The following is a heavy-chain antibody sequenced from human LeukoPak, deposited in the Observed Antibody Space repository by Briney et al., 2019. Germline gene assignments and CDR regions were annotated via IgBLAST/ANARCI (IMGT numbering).Heavy chain of an antibody. D-gene: IGHD4-23*01. Sequence: GGSLRLSCAASGFTFSSYGMSWVRQAPGKGLEWVSAISGSGGSTYYADSVKGRFTISRDNAKSSLYLQMNSLRAEDTAVYYCARHYGGNGDAFDIWGQGTMVTVSS. CDR2: ISGSGGST. J-gene: IGHJ3*02. CDR1: GFTFSSYG. V-gene: IGHV3-23*01. CDR3: ARHYGGNGDAFDI.